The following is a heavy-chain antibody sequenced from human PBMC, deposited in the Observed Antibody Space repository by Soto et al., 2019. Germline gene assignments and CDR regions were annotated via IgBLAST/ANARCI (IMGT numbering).Heavy chain of an antibody. CDR3: ATKTTVTTRERYNWFDP. CDR1: GGSFSGYY. J-gene: IGHJ5*02. V-gene: IGHV4-34*01. CDR2: INHSGST. Sequence: SETLSLTCAVYGGSFSGYYWSWIRQPPGKGLEWIGEINHSGSTNYNPSLKSRVTISVDTSKNQFSLKLSSVTAADTAVYYCATKTTVTTRERYNWFDPWGQGTLVTVSS. D-gene: IGHD4-17*01.